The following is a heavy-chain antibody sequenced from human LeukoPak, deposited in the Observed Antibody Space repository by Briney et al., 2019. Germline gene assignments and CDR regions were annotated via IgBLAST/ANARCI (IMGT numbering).Heavy chain of an antibody. D-gene: IGHD3-9*01. V-gene: IGHV3-11*01. CDR2: ISSSSRII. J-gene: IGHJ4*02. CDR3: AIYGNMYFDKLLDY. Sequence: GGSLRLSCAASGFTFSDYYMSWIRQAPGKGLEWVSYISSSSRIIYYADSVKGRFTISWNNAKTPLYLQLNSRRAQTPAGISSAIYGNMYFDKLLDYWGQGTLVTVSS. CDR1: GFTFSDYY.